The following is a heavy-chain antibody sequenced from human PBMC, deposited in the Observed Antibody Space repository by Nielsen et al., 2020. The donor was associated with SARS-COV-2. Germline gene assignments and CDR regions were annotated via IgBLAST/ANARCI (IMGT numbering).Heavy chain of an antibody. D-gene: IGHD6-13*01. J-gene: IGHJ6*02. Sequence: SETLSLTCTVSGGSISSSSYYWGWIRQPPGKGLEWIGSIYYSGSTNYNPSLKSRVTISVDTSKNQFSLKLSSVTAADTAVYYRARGSGFGLRYSSSWYGLYYYYYYGMDVWGQGTTVTVSS. CDR1: GGSISSSSYY. CDR3: ARGSGFGLRYSSSWYGLYYYYYYGMDV. V-gene: IGHV4-39*07. CDR2: IYYSGST.